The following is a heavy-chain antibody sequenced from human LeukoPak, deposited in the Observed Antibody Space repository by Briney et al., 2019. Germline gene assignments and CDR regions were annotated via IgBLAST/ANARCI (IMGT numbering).Heavy chain of an antibody. J-gene: IGHJ4*02. Sequence: GGSLRLSCATSGFSFSSSAMHWVRQAPGKGLDWVAFIHYDGYSKYYSDSVKGRFTISRDNSKNTVYLQMNSLKTEDTAVYYCTRLSGDNWNYGGNFDSWGQGTLVTVSS. V-gene: IGHV3-30*04. D-gene: IGHD1-7*01. CDR1: GFSFSSSA. CDR2: IHYDGYSK. CDR3: TRLSGDNWNYGGNFDS.